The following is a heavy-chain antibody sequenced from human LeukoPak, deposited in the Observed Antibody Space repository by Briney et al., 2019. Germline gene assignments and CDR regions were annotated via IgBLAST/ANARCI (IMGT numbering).Heavy chain of an antibody. V-gene: IGHV3-21*01. CDR1: GFTFSSYS. CDR2: ISSSSSYI. D-gene: IGHD6-19*01. Sequence: GGSLRLSCAASGFTFSSYSMNWVRQAPGKGLEWVSSISSSSSYIYYADSVKGRFTISRDNAKNSLYLQMNSLRAEDTAVYYCAREDGSGWFPDAFDIWGQGTMVTVSS. J-gene: IGHJ3*02. CDR3: AREDGSGWFPDAFDI.